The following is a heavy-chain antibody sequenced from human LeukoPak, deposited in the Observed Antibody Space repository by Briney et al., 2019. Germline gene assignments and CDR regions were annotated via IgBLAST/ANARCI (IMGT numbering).Heavy chain of an antibody. CDR2: ISGSGGST. J-gene: IGHJ4*02. D-gene: IGHD6-6*01. V-gene: IGHV3-23*01. CDR1: GFTFSTYA. CDR3: AKGSGSSWDFDY. Sequence: QSGGSLRLSCAASGFTFSTYAMSWVRQAPGKGLEWVSAISGSGGSTYYADSVKGRFTISRDNSKNTLYLQMNSLRAEDTAVYYCAKGSGSSWDFDYWGQGTLVTVSS.